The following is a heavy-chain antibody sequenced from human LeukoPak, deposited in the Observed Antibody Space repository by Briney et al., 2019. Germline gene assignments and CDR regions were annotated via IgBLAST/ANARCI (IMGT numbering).Heavy chain of an antibody. CDR1: GFTVSSYA. V-gene: IGHV3-30-3*01. J-gene: IGHJ4*02. CDR3: ARPYSSGWYGDFDY. CDR2: ISYDGSNK. D-gene: IGHD6-19*01. Sequence: PGGSLRLSCAASGFTVSSYAMHWVRQAPGKGLEWVAVISYDGSNKYYADSVKGRFTISRDNSKNTLFLQMNSLRAEDTAVYYCARPYSSGWYGDFDYWGQGTLVTVSS.